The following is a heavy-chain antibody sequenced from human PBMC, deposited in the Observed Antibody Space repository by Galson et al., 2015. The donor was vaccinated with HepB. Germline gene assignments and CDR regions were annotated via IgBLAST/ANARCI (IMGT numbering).Heavy chain of an antibody. CDR3: ARDGPSYYNDTSGYYVGY. V-gene: IGHV3-30*04. CDR2: ISYDGRNK. Sequence: SLRLSCAASGFTFNNYALHWVRPAPGKGLEWVALISYDGRNKYYADSVKGRFTISRDNSKNTLYLQMNSLRSEDTAVFYCARDGPSYYNDTSGYYVGYWGQGTLVTVSS. D-gene: IGHD3-22*01. CDR1: GFTFNNYA. J-gene: IGHJ4*02.